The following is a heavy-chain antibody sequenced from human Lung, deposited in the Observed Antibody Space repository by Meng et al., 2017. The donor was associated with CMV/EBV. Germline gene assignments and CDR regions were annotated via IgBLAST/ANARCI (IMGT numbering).Heavy chain of an antibody. V-gene: IGHV1-2*02. CDR1: AYTFTGYY. D-gene: IGHD3-22*01. J-gene: IGHJ5*02. Sequence: ASXXVSXKAFAYTFTGYYLHWVRQAPGQGLEWMGWINANSGGTNYAQKFQGRVTMTRDTAIGTAYMSLSRLRSDDTAVYYCARGSYYYDSSGPFDPWGQGTLVTFSS. CDR2: INANSGGT. CDR3: ARGSYYYDSSGPFDP.